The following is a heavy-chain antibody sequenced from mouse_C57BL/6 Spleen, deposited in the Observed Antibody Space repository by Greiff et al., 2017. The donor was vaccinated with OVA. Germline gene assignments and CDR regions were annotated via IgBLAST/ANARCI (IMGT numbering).Heavy chain of an antibody. Sequence: QVQLQQSGPELVKPGASVKISCKASGYAFSSSWMNWVKQRPGKGLERIGRIYPGDGDTNYNGKFKGKATLTADKSSSTAYMQLSSLTSEDSAVYFCARPYDYPFAYWGQGTLVTVSA. D-gene: IGHD2-4*01. V-gene: IGHV1-82*01. CDR2: IYPGDGDT. CDR1: GYAFSSSW. J-gene: IGHJ3*01. CDR3: ARPYDYPFAY.